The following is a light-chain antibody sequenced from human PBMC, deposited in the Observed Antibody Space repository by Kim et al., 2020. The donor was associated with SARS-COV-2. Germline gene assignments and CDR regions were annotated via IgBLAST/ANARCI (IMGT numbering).Light chain of an antibody. J-gene: IGKJ4*01. V-gene: IGKV3-15*01. CDR3: QQYNNWLT. CDR2: GAS. CDR1: QSVSSN. Sequence: EIVMTQSPATLSVSPGERATLSCRASQSVSSNLAWYQQKPGQAPRLLIYGASTRATGIPARFSGSWSGTEFTLTISSLQSEDFAVYYCQQYNNWLTFGGGTKVDIK.